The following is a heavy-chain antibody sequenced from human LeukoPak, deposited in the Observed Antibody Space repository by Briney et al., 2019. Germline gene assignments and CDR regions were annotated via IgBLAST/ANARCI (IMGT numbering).Heavy chain of an antibody. CDR1: GFTFSDYT. J-gene: IGHJ4*02. CDR2: IDISSSST. D-gene: IGHD3-3*01. Sequence: GGSLRLSCAASGFTFSDYTMNWVRQAPGKGLEWISYIDISSSSTYYADSVKGRFTISRDNAKNSLYLQMNSLRAEDTAVYYCARAHDFWGQGTLVTVSS. V-gene: IGHV3-48*04. CDR3: ARAHDF.